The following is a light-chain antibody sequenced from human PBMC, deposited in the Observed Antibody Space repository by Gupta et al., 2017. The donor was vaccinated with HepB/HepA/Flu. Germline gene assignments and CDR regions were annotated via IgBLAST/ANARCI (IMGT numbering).Light chain of an antibody. V-gene: IGKV3-20*01. CDR2: GAS. CDR3: QQYCSSPRI. Sequence: EIVLTQSPGTLSLSPGERATLSCRASQSVSSSYLAWYQQKPGQAPRLLIYGASSRATGIPDRFSGSGSGTDFTLTISRLEPEDFAVYYCQQYCSSPRIFGQGTKLEIK. J-gene: IGKJ2*02. CDR1: QSVSSSY.